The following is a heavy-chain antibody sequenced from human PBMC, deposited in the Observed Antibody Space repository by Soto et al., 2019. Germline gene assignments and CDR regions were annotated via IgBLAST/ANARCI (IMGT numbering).Heavy chain of an antibody. CDR1: GCSISSGDYY. CDR2: IYYSGST. Sequence: PSETLSLTCTVSGCSISSGDYYWSWIRQPPGKGLEWIGYIYYSGSTYYNPSLKSRVTIAVDTSKNQFSLKLSSVTAADTAVYYSASELSGYYSWFDPWGQGTLVTVSS. V-gene: IGHV4-30-4*01. D-gene: IGHD3-22*01. CDR3: ASELSGYYSWFDP. J-gene: IGHJ5*02.